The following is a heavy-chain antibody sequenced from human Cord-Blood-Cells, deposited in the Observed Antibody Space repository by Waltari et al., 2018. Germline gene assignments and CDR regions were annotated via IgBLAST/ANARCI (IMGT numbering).Heavy chain of an antibody. V-gene: IGHV1-24*01. CDR3: ATDWYYYGSGRH. Sequence: QVQLVQSGAEVEKPGASVKVSCKVSGYTLTELSMHWVRQAPGKGLEWMGGFDPEDGETIYERNCQGRVTMTEDTSTDTAYMELSSLRSEDTAVYYCATDWYYYGSGRHWGQGTLVTVSS. J-gene: IGHJ4*02. D-gene: IGHD3-10*01. CDR1: GYTLTELS. CDR2: FDPEDGET.